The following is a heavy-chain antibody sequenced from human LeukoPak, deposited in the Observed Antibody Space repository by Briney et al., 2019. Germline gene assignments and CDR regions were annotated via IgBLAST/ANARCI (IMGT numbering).Heavy chain of an antibody. CDR2: IYYSENT. D-gene: IGHD3-22*01. CDR1: GVSISSYY. Sequence: SETLSLTCTVSGVSISSYYWSWVRQPPGKGLEWIGYIYYSENTNYNSSLKSRVTISEDTSKNQFSLKLTSVTAADTAVYYCAGGNFYDSRGHPYHFHFWGQGTLVSVSS. J-gene: IGHJ4*02. V-gene: IGHV4-59*01. CDR3: AGGNFYDSRGHPYHFHF.